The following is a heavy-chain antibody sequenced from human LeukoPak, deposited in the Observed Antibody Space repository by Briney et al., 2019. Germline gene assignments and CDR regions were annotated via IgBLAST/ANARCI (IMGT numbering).Heavy chain of an antibody. D-gene: IGHD2-21*01. CDR3: ARAGYYAFDI. CDR1: GGSISSGSYY. CDR2: IYTSGST. Sequence: SETLSLTCTVSGGSISSGSYYWSRIRQPAGKGLEWIGRIYTSGSTNYNPSLKSRVTISVDTSKNQFSLKLSSVTAADTAVYYCARAGYYAFDIWGQGTMVTVSS. J-gene: IGHJ3*02. V-gene: IGHV4-61*02.